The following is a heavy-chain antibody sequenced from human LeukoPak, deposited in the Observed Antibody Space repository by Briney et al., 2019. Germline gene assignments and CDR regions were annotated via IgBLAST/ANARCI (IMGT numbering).Heavy chain of an antibody. D-gene: IGHD4-17*01. V-gene: IGHV4-4*07. CDR2: IYTSGST. CDR3: ARTDGALRGGWFDP. Sequence: SETLSLTCTASGGSISSYYWSWIRQPAGKGLEWIGRIYTSGSTNYNPSLKSRVTMSVDTSKNQFSLKLSSVTAADTAVYYCARTDGALRGGWFDPWGQGTLVTVSS. J-gene: IGHJ5*02. CDR1: GGSISSYY.